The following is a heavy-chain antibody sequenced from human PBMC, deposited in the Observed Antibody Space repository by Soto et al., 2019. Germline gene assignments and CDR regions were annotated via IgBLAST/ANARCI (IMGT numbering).Heavy chain of an antibody. D-gene: IGHD3-3*01. CDR2: INHSGST. J-gene: IGHJ6*02. CDR1: GGSFSGYY. V-gene: IGHV4-34*01. Sequence: PSETLSLTCAVYGGSFSGYYWSWIRQPPGKGLEWIGEINHSGSTNYNPSLKSRVTISVDTSKNQFSLKLSSVTAADTAVYYCARGRGFGLGFCYYYDMDVWGQGTTVTVSS. CDR3: ARGRGFGLGFCYYYDMDV.